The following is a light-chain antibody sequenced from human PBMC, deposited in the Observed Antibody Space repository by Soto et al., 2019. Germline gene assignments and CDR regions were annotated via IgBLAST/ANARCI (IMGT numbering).Light chain of an antibody. CDR1: QGISSY. CDR3: QQYYSYPST. Sequence: AIRMTQSPSSLSASTGDRVTITCRASQGISSYLAWYQQKPGKAPKLLIYAASTLQSGVPSRFSGSGTGTDSTLTISCLQSEDFATYYCQQYYSYPSTFGQATKVDIK. J-gene: IGKJ2*02. CDR2: AAS. V-gene: IGKV1-8*01.